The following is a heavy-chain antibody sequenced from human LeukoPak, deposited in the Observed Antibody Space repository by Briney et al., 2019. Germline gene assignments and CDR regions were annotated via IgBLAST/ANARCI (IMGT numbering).Heavy chain of an antibody. CDR2: ISSTSTYI. CDR3: ARSGGYYFGY. V-gene: IGHV3-21*01. J-gene: IGHJ4*02. Sequence: AGGSLRLSCAASGFTFSSYSMTWVRQAAGKGLEWVSFISSTSTYIYYADAVEGRFTISRDNAKNSLYLQMNSLRAEDTAAYYCARSGGYYFGYWGQGTLVTVSS. CDR1: GFTFSSYS. D-gene: IGHD3-10*01.